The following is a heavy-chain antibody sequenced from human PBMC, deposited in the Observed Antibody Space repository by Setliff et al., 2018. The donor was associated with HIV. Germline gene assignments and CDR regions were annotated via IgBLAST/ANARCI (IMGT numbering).Heavy chain of an antibody. CDR2: ISASNGNT. D-gene: IGHD2-2*01. CDR1: GYTFSSYG. V-gene: IGHV1-18*01. Sequence: ASVKVSCKASGYTFSSYGISWVRQAPGQGLEWMGWISASNGNTNYAQKLQGRVTMTTDTSTSTAYMELSSLRFEDTAMYYCASAYCSSTGCYVRWGNGMDVWGQGTTVTVSS. CDR3: ASAYCSSTGCYVRWGNGMDV. J-gene: IGHJ6*02.